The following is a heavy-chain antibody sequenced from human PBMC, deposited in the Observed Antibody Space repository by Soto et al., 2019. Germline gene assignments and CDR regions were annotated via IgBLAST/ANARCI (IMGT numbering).Heavy chain of an antibody. D-gene: IGHD1-1*01. Sequence: EVQLLESGGGLVQPGGSLRLSCAASGFTFSSYAMSWVRQAPGKGLEWVSAISGSGGSTYYADSVKGRFTISRDNSKNTLYLKMNSPRAEDTAVYYCANTVRTKDGYYYYGMDVWGQGTTVTVSS. CDR3: ANTVRTKDGYYYYGMDV. CDR2: ISGSGGST. J-gene: IGHJ6*02. V-gene: IGHV3-23*01. CDR1: GFTFSSYA.